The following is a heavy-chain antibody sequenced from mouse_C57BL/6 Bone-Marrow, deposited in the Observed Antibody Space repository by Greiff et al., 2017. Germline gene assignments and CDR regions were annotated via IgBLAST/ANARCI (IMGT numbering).Heavy chain of an antibody. D-gene: IGHD1-1*01. Sequence: EVKLMESGGGLVKPGGSLKLSCAASGFTFSSYTMSWVRQTPEKRLEWVATISGGGGNTYYPDSVKGRFTISRDNAKNTLYLQMSSLRSEDTALYYCARPDYYGRYAMDYWGQGTSVTVSS. CDR2: ISGGGGNT. CDR3: ARPDYYGRYAMDY. J-gene: IGHJ4*01. V-gene: IGHV5-9*01. CDR1: GFTFSSYT.